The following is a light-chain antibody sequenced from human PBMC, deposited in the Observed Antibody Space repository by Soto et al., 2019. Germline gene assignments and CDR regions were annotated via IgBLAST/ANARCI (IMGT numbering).Light chain of an antibody. Sequence: DIQMTQSPSTLSASVGDRVTITCRASQSISSWLAWYQQKPGKAPKLLIYDASSLASGVTSRFSGSGSGTEFTLTISSLQPDDFATYYCQQYNSYSGTFGQGTRLEIK. J-gene: IGKJ5*01. CDR3: QQYNSYSGT. V-gene: IGKV1-5*01. CDR2: DAS. CDR1: QSISSW.